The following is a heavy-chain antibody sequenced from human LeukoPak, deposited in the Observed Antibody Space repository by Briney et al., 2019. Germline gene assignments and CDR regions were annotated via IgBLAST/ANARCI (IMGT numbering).Heavy chain of an antibody. Sequence: GGSLRLSCATSGFTFSGQNMNWVRQAPGKGLEWVSSISSSSSYIYYAGSVRGRFTISRDNAKNSLYLQMNSLRAEDTAVYYCARDSYDSSGYHYYFDYWGQGTLVTVSS. D-gene: IGHD3-22*01. V-gene: IGHV3-21*01. CDR3: ARDSYDSSGYHYYFDY. J-gene: IGHJ4*02. CDR2: ISSSSSYI. CDR1: GFTFSGQN.